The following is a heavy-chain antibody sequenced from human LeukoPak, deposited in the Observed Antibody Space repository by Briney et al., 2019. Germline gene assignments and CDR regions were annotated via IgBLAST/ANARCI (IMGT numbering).Heavy chain of an antibody. V-gene: IGHV3-48*03. CDR2: ISSSGSTI. Sequence: GGSLRLSCAASGFTFSSYEMNWVRQAPGKGLEWVSYISSSGSTIYYADSVKGRFTISRDNAKNSLYLQMNSLRAEDTAVYYCARVQITMVRGVIIEDYYYMDVWGEGTTVTISS. D-gene: IGHD3-10*01. J-gene: IGHJ6*03. CDR1: GFTFSSYE. CDR3: ARVQITMVRGVIIEDYYYMDV.